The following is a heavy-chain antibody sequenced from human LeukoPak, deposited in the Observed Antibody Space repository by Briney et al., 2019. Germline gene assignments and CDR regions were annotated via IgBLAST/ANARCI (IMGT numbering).Heavy chain of an antibody. Sequence: SETLSLTCTVSGGSISSSSYYWGWIRQPPGKGLEWIGSIYYSGSTYFNPSLKSRVTISVDTSKNQFSLKLSSVTAADTAVYYCARQEYCSGGSCYPWGNWFDPWGQGTLVTVSS. V-gene: IGHV4-39*01. J-gene: IGHJ5*02. CDR1: GGSISSSSYY. D-gene: IGHD2-15*01. CDR3: ARQEYCSGGSCYPWGNWFDP. CDR2: IYYSGST.